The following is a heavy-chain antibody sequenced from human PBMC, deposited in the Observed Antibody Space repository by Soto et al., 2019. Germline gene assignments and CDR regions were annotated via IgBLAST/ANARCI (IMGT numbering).Heavy chain of an antibody. J-gene: IGHJ4*02. CDR2: ISGRGDNT. Sequence: GGSLRLSCAASGFTFSSYAMSWVRQAPGKGLEWVSAISGRGDNTYYADSVKGRFTISRDNSKNTLYLRMKSLRAEDTAVYYCAISRYSSSWYYFDYWGQGTLVTVSS. D-gene: IGHD6-13*01. CDR1: GFTFSSYA. V-gene: IGHV3-23*01. CDR3: AISRYSSSWYYFDY.